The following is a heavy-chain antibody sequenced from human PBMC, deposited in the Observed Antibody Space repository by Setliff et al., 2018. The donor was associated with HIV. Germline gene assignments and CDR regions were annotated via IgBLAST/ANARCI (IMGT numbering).Heavy chain of an antibody. D-gene: IGHD3-10*01. Sequence: KTSETLSLTCGVSGASSSGNCWVWLRQSPGKGLEWIGQINHRGTTNYNASLQSRLAISMDVSKNQFSLRLNSVTAADTSKYFCARGVILLRAVVAQSVYCYMDVWGTGTTVTVSS. CDR3: ARGVILLRAVVAQSVYCYMDV. J-gene: IGHJ6*03. V-gene: IGHV4-34*01. CDR1: GASSSGNC. CDR2: INHRGTT.